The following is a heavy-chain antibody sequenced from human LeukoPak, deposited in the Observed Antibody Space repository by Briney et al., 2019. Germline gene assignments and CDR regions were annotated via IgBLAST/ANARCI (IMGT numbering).Heavy chain of an antibody. J-gene: IGHJ6*02. V-gene: IGHV3-53*01. CDR3: ARTIAQYSNTWLYYYYGLDV. CDR2: FYSGGST. Sequence: PGGSLGLSCAASGFTVSSSYMNWVRQAPGKGLEWVSVFYSGGSTYYADSVKGRFTISRDNSKSTLYLQMNSLRADDTAVYYCARTIAQYSNTWLYYYYGLDVWGQGTTVTVSS. D-gene: IGHD2-21*01. CDR1: GFTVSSSY.